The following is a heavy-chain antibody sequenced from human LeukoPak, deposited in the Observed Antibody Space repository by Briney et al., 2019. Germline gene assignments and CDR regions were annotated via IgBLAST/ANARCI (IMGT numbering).Heavy chain of an antibody. CDR2: IWSDGSNK. J-gene: IGHJ4*02. CDR3: ARRRYSVYDFDY. CDR1: GFTFSSYG. Sequence: GGSLRPSCAASGFTFSSYGMHWVRQAPGKGLEWVAVIWSDGSNKYYADSVKGRFTISRDNSKNTLYLQMNSLRAEDTAVYYCARRRYSVYDFDYWGQGTLVTVST. D-gene: IGHD5/OR15-5a*01. V-gene: IGHV3-33*01.